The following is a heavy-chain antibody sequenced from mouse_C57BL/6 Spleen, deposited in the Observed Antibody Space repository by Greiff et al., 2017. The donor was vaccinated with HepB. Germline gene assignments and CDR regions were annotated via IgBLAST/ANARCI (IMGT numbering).Heavy chain of an antibody. J-gene: IGHJ2*01. D-gene: IGHD1-3*01. CDR3: ARRLINCDY. CDR1: GYTLTSYW. V-gene: IGHV1S81*02. Sequence: QVQLQQPGAELVNPGASVNLSCKASGYTLTSYWMHWVKQRPGQGLEWIGEINPSNGRTNYNEKFKSKATLTVDKSSSTAYMQLSSPTSEDSAVYYGARRLINCDYWGQGTTLTVSS. CDR2: INPSNGRT.